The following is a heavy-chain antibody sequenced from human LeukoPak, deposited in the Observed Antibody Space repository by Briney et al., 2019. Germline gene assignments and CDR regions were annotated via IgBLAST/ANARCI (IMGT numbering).Heavy chain of an antibody. V-gene: IGHV1-3*01. Sequence: GASVKVSCKASGYTFTSYAMHWVRQAPGQRLEWMGWINAGNGNTKYSQKFQGRVTITRVTSASTAYMELSSLRSEDTAVYYCARGDSSGWYQQTYFDYWGQGTLVTVSS. J-gene: IGHJ4*02. CDR3: ARGDSSGWYQQTYFDY. CDR2: INAGNGNT. D-gene: IGHD6-19*01. CDR1: GYTFTSYA.